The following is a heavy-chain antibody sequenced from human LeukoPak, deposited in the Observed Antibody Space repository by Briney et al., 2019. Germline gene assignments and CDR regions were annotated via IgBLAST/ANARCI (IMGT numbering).Heavy chain of an antibody. Sequence: PSETLSLTCAVYGGSFSGYYWSWIRQPPGKGLEWIGEINHSGSTNYNPSLKSRVTISVDTSKNQFSLKLSSVTAADTAVYYCARVGDYVWGSYRYYYYMDVWGKGTTVTVSS. CDR3: ARVGDYVWGSYRYYYYMDV. CDR1: GGSFSGYY. V-gene: IGHV4-34*01. D-gene: IGHD3-16*02. CDR2: INHSGST. J-gene: IGHJ6*03.